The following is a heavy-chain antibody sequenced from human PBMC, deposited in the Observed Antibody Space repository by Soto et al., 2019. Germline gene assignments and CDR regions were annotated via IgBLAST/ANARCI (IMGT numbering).Heavy chain of an antibody. V-gene: IGHV1-69*13. Sequence: GASVKVSCKASGGTFSSYAISWVRQAPGQGLEWMGGIIPIFGTANYAQKFQGRVTITADESTSTAYMELSSLRSEDTAVYYCARGGSSWFGAQFDPWGQGTLVTVSS. CDR3: ARGGSSWFGAQFDP. J-gene: IGHJ5*02. CDR2: IIPIFGTA. CDR1: GGTFSSYA. D-gene: IGHD6-13*01.